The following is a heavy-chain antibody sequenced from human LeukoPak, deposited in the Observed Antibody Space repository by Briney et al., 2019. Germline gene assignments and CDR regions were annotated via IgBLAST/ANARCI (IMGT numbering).Heavy chain of an antibody. D-gene: IGHD3-22*01. CDR3: ARSEFDYYDSSGYYSAFDI. CDR1: GGSISSSNW. J-gene: IGHJ3*02. V-gene: IGHV4-4*02. Sequence: SETLSLTCAVSGGSISSSNWWSWVRQPPGKGLEWIGEIYHSGSTNYNPSLKSRVTISVDTSKNQFSLKLSSVTAADTAVYYCARSEFDYYDSSGYYSAFDIWGQGTMVTVSS. CDR2: IYHSGST.